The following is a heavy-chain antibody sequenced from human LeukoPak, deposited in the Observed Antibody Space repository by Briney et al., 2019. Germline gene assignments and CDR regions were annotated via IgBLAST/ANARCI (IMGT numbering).Heavy chain of an antibody. D-gene: IGHD6-13*01. V-gene: IGHV1-69*04. Sequence: SVKVSCKASGGTFSSYAISWVRQAPGQGLEWMGRIIPILGIANYAQKFQGRVTITADKSTSTAYMELSSLRSEDTAVYYCAREGRAAAAYYFDYWGQGTLVTVSS. CDR3: AREGRAAAAYYFDY. CDR2: IIPILGIA. CDR1: GGTFSSYA. J-gene: IGHJ4*02.